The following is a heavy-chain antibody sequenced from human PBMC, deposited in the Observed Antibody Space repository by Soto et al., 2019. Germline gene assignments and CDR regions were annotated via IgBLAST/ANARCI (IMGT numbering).Heavy chain of an antibody. CDR1: GFTFDDYA. J-gene: IGHJ4*02. D-gene: IGHD5-12*01. CDR2: ISWNSGSI. V-gene: IGHV3-9*01. CDR3: AKDENWNIVDTISLFEY. Sequence: EVQLVESGGGLVQPGRSLRLSCAASGFTFDDYAMHWVRQAPGKGLEWVSGISWNSGSIGYADSVKGRFTISRDNAKNSLYLKMNSQRAEDTALYYCAKDENWNIVDTISLFEYWGQGTLVTVSS.